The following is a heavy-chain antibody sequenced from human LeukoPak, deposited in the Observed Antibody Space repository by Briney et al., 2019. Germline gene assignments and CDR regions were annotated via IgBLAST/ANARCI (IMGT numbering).Heavy chain of an antibody. J-gene: IGHJ6*03. CDR1: GYTFTSYG. D-gene: IGHD2-2*01. CDR2: ISAYNGNT. Sequence: GASVEVSCKASGYTFTSYGITWVRQAPGQGVEWMGCISAYNGNTNYAQKLQGRVTMTTDRSTSTAYMELRSLRSDDTAVYYCARGPIIDIAIVPAADEYYYMDVWGKGTTVTVSS. CDR3: ARGPIIDIAIVPAADEYYYMDV. V-gene: IGHV1-18*01.